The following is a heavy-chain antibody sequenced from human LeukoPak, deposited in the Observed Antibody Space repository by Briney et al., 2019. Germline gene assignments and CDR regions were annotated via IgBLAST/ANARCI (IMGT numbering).Heavy chain of an antibody. Sequence: PGGSLRLSCAASGLTFSSYWMHWVRQAPGKGLVWVSRINSDGSSTSYADSVKGRFTISRDNSKNTLHLQMNSLRADDTAVYYCARDSGYWAFDIWGQGTMVTVSS. D-gene: IGHD3-22*01. V-gene: IGHV3-74*01. J-gene: IGHJ3*02. CDR1: GLTFSSYW. CDR3: ARDSGYWAFDI. CDR2: INSDGSST.